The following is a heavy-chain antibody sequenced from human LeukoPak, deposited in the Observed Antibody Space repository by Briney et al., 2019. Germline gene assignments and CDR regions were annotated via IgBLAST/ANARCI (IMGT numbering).Heavy chain of an antibody. D-gene: IGHD2-15*01. V-gene: IGHV3-30-3*01. Sequence: PGGSLRLSCAASGFTFSSYAMHWVRQAPGKGLEWVAVISYDGSNKYYADSVKGRFTISRDNSKNTLHLQMNSLRAEDTAVYYCARVSIVVVVAATFDAFDIWGQGTMVTVSS. CDR2: ISYDGSNK. J-gene: IGHJ3*02. CDR3: ARVSIVVVVAATFDAFDI. CDR1: GFTFSSYA.